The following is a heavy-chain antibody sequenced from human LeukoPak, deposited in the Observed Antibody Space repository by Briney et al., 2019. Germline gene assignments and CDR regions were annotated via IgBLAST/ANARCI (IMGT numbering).Heavy chain of an antibody. V-gene: IGHV4-59*01. D-gene: IGHD1-1*01. CDR2: INFSGNT. Sequence: SETLSLTCTVSGGSISNYYWTWIRQPPGKGLGWIGYINFSGNTDYNTSLKSRVTILVDTSKNQFSLKLTSVTAADTAVYYCARGEPGYKAWGQGTLVTVSS. CDR1: GGSISNYY. J-gene: IGHJ5*02. CDR3: ARGEPGYKA.